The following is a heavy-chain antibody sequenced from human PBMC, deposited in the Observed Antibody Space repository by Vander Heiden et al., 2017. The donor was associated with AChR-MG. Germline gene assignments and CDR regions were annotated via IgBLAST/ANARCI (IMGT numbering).Heavy chain of an antibody. V-gene: IGHV3-30-3*01. Sequence: QVQLVESGGGVVQPGRSLRLSCAASGFTFSSYAMHWVRQAPGKGLEWVAVISYDGSNKYYADSVKGRFTISRDNSKNTLYLQMNSLRAEDSAVYYCARERKHDRDYYDSSGGRWFDPWGQGTLVTVSS. D-gene: IGHD3-22*01. J-gene: IGHJ5*02. CDR2: ISYDGSNK. CDR1: GFTFSSYA. CDR3: ARERKHDRDYYDSSGGRWFDP.